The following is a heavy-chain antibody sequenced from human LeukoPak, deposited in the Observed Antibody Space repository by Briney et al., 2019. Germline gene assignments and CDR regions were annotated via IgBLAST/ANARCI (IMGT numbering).Heavy chain of an antibody. J-gene: IGHJ4*02. Sequence: GRSLRLSCAASGFTFSSYAMSWVRQAPGKWLEWVSAISGSGGSTYYADSVKGRFTISRDNPKNTLYLQMNSLRSEDTAVYFCAKRGVVIRAVLVVGFHKEAYYFDSWGQGALVTVSS. CDR2: ISGSGGST. CDR1: GFTFSSYA. D-gene: IGHD2-15*01. V-gene: IGHV3-23*01. CDR3: AKRGVVIRAVLVVGFHKEAYYFDS.